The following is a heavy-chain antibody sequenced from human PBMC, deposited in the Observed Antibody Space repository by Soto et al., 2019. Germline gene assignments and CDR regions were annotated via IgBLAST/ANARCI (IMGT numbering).Heavy chain of an antibody. CDR1: GYTFTGYC. CDR2: INPNSGGT. Sequence: ASVKVSCKASGYTFTGYCMHWVRQAPGQGLEWMGWINPNSGGTNYAQKFQGRVTMTRDTSISTAYMELSRLRSDETAVYYCARADWATYYYDSSGYLAYWGQGTLVTGSS. V-gene: IGHV1-2*02. D-gene: IGHD3-22*01. CDR3: ARADWATYYYDSSGYLAY. J-gene: IGHJ4*02.